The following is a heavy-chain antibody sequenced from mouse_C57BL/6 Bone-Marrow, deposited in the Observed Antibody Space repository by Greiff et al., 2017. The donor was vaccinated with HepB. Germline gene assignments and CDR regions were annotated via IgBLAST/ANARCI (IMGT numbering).Heavy chain of an antibody. V-gene: IGHV14-2*01. J-gene: IGHJ3*01. CDR3: APYDGYYRAWFAY. D-gene: IGHD2-3*01. Sequence: VHVKQSGAELVKPGASVKLSCTASGFNIKDYYMHWVKQRTEQGLEWIGRIDPEDGETKYAPKFQGKATITADTSSNTAYLQLSSLTSEDTAVYYCAPYDGYYRAWFAYWGQGTLVTVSA. CDR1: GFNIKDYY. CDR2: IDPEDGET.